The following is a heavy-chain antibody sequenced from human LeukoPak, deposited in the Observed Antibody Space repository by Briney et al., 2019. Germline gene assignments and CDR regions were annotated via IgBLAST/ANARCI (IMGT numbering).Heavy chain of an antibody. V-gene: IGHV1-69*13. CDR2: IIPIFGTA. D-gene: IGHD4-23*01. J-gene: IGHJ4*02. CDR1: GGTFSSYA. CDR3: ARGHAPHDTVVSPASLDY. Sequence: ASVKVSCKASGGTFSSYAISWVRQAPGQGLEWMGWIIPIFGTANYAQKFQGRVTITADESTSTAYMELSSLRSEDTAVYYCARGHAPHDTVVSPASLDYWGQGTLVTVSS.